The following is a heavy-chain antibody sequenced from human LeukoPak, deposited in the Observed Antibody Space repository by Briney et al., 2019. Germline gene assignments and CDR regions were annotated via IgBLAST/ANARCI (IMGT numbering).Heavy chain of an antibody. Sequence: GGSLRLSCAASGFTFSSHGMHWVRQAPGKGLEWVAVIWYDGSNKYYADSVKGRFTISRDNSKNTLYLQMNSLRAEDTAVYYCAREGPDCSSTSCPIDYWGQGTLVTVSS. CDR3: AREGPDCSSTSCPIDY. CDR2: IWYDGSNK. V-gene: IGHV3-33*01. J-gene: IGHJ4*02. CDR1: GFTFSSHG. D-gene: IGHD2-2*01.